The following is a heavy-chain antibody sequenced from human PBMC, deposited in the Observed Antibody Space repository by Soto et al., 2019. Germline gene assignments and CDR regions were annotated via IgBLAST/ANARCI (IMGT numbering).Heavy chain of an antibody. V-gene: IGHV3-33*01. CDR2: IWYDGSNK. Sequence: QVQLVESGGGVVQPGRSLRLSCAASGFTFSSYGMHWVRQAPGKGLEWVAVIWYDGSNKYYADSVKGRFTISRDNSKNTLYLQMNSLRAEDTAVYYCAREGAVAGQEYFQHWGQGTLVTVSS. J-gene: IGHJ1*01. D-gene: IGHD6-19*01. CDR1: GFTFSSYG. CDR3: AREGAVAGQEYFQH.